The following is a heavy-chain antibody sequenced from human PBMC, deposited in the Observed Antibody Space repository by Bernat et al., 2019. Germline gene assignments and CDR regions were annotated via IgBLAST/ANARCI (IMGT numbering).Heavy chain of an antibody. Sequence: EVQLVESGGGLIQPGGSLRLSCAASGFTVSSNYMSWVRRTPGRGRAWGSVIYTGGTTFYADSVQGRFTISRDLSKNTLYLQMNNLRADDTALYYCAREEYTSSSRHWYFDLWGRGTLVTVSS. J-gene: IGHJ2*01. V-gene: IGHV3-53*01. CDR3: AREEYTSSSRHWYFDL. D-gene: IGHD6-6*01. CDR1: GFTVSSNY. CDR2: IYTGGTT.